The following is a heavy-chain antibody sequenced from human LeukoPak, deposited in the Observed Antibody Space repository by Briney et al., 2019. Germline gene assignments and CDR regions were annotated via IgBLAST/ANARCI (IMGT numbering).Heavy chain of an antibody. CDR2: SNPSGGST. CDR1: GYTFNSYY. CDR3: ARRIAAAAAWYYGMDV. J-gene: IGHJ6*02. Sequence: VASVKVSCKASGYTFNSYYMHWVRQTPGQGLEWMGISNPSGGSTSYAQKFQGRVTMTRDTSTSTVYMELSSLRSEDTAVYYCARRIAAAAAWYYGMDVWGQGTTVTVSS. V-gene: IGHV1-46*02. D-gene: IGHD6-13*01.